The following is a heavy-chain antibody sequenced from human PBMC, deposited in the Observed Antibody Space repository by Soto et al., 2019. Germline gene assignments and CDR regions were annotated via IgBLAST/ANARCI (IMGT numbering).Heavy chain of an antibody. J-gene: IGHJ6*02. CDR3: ASTHYCSGGSCYPLHYDYYGMDV. Sequence: PGESLKISCKGSGYSFTSYWISWVRQMPGKGLEWMGRIDPSDSYTNYSPSFQGHVTISADKSISTAYLQWSSLKASDTAMYYCASTHYCSGGSCYPLHYDYYGMDVWGQGTTVTVSS. D-gene: IGHD2-15*01. CDR2: IDPSDSYT. V-gene: IGHV5-10-1*01. CDR1: GYSFTSYW.